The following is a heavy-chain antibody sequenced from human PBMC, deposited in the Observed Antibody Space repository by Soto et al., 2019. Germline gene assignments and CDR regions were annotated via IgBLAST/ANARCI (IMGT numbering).Heavy chain of an antibody. CDR2: MNPDSGNT. CDR1: GYTFTSYD. V-gene: IGHV1-8*01. CDR3: ARRWFGDA. Sequence: QVQLVQSGAEMKKPGASVKVSCKASGYTFTSYDINWVRQTTGQGLEWVGWMNPDSGNTGYAQNCQGRVTMTTNTSISTAYMELSSLRSEDTAVYYCARRWFGDAWGQGTLVTVSS. J-gene: IGHJ5*02. D-gene: IGHD3-10*01.